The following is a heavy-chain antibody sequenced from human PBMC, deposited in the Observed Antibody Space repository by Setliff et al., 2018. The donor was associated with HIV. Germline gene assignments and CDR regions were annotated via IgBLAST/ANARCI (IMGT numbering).Heavy chain of an antibody. Sequence: PSETLSLTCTVSGDSISSGSYYWSWIRQPAGKGLEWIGRVFPSGSTNYNPYLESRVTVSVDTSKNQFSLKVLSVTAADTAVYYCAREGDSSAWYRFDPWGQGTLVTVSS. J-gene: IGHJ5*02. CDR1: GDSISSGSYY. CDR2: VFPSGST. CDR3: AREGDSSAWYRFDP. V-gene: IGHV4-61*02. D-gene: IGHD6-13*01.